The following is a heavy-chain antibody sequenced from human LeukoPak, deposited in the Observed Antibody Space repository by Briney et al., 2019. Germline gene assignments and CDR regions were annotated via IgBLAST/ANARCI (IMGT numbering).Heavy chain of an antibody. CDR1: GGSFSGYY. J-gene: IGHJ4*02. CDR3: ARGGRYYYDSSGYPFDY. V-gene: IGHV4-34*01. D-gene: IGHD3-22*01. CDR2: INHSGST. Sequence: NPSETLSLTCAVYGGSFSGYYWSWIRQPPGKGLEWIGEINHSGSTNYNPSLKSRVTISVDTSKNPFSLKLSSVTAADTAVYYCARGGRYYYDSSGYPFDYWGQGTLVTVSS.